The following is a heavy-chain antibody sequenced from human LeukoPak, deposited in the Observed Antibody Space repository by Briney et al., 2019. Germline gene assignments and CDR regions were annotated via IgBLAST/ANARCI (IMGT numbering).Heavy chain of an antibody. Sequence: GGSLRLSCAASGFTFSSYAMRWVRQAPGKGLEWVSAISGSGGSTYYADSVKGRFTISRDNSKNTLYLQMNGLRAEDTAVYYCAKDGGWDIVVVVAAFNWGQGTLVTVSS. D-gene: IGHD2-15*01. CDR2: ISGSGGST. CDR1: GFTFSSYA. J-gene: IGHJ4*02. CDR3: AKDGGWDIVVVVAAFN. V-gene: IGHV3-23*01.